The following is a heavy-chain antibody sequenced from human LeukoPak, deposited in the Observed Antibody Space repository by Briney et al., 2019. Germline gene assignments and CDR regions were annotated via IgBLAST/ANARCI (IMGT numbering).Heavy chain of an antibody. D-gene: IGHD6-13*01. CDR1: GYTLTELS. CDR2: FDPEDGET. CDR3: AADRWGIAAAGTGDNWFDP. Sequence: ASVKVSCKVSGYTLTELSMHWVRQAPGKGLEWMGGFDPEDGETIYAQKFQGRVTMTEDTSTDTAYMELSSLRSEDTAVYYCAADRWGIAAAGTGDNWFDPWGQGTLVTVSS. V-gene: IGHV1-24*01. J-gene: IGHJ5*02.